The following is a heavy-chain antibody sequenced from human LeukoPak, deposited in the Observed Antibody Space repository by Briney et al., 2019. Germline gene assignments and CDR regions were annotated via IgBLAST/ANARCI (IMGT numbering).Heavy chain of an antibody. CDR1: GYTFTGYY. V-gene: IGHV1-2*02. J-gene: IGHJ4*02. CDR2: INPNSGGT. Sequence: ASVKVSCKASGYTFTGYYMHWVRQAPGQGLEWMGWINPNSGGTNYAQKFQGRVTMTRDTSISTAYMELSRLRSDDTAVYYCARVRVARFPGFDYWGQGTLVTVSS. CDR3: ARVRVARFPGFDY. D-gene: IGHD3-3*01.